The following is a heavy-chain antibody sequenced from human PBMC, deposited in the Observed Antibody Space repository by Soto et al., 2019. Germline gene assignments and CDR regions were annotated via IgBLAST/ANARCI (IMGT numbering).Heavy chain of an antibody. J-gene: IGHJ5*01. CDR2: IYYSGST. D-gene: IGHD6-13*01. V-gene: IGHV4-31*03. CDR1: GGSISSGGYY. Sequence: SETLSLTCTVSGGSISSGGYYWSWIRQHPGKGLEWIGYIYYSGSTYYNPSLKSRVTISVDTSKNQFSLKLSSVTAADTAVYYFAGGGISSDRSSWYGSWGQGTLLTLPP. CDR3: AGGGISSDRSSWYGS.